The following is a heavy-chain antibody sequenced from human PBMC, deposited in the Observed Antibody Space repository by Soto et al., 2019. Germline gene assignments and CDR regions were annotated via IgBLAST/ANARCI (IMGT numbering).Heavy chain of an antibody. J-gene: IGHJ6*02. V-gene: IGHV3-74*01. D-gene: IGHD3-10*01. CDR1: GFTFSTYW. CDR2: INSDGSST. CDR3: ARDRWGGGRDMDV. Sequence: PGGSLTLSCAASGFTFSTYWIHWVRQAPGKGLVWVSRINSDGSSTNYADSVKGRFTISRDNAKNTLFLQMNSLRAEDTAVYYCARDRWGGGRDMDVWGQGTTVTVSS.